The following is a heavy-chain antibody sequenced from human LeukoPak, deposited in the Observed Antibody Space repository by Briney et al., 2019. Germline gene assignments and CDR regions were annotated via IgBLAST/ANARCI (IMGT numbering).Heavy chain of an antibody. CDR1: GFTFSSYA. CDR2: ISYDGSNK. Sequence: GRSLRLSCAASGFTFSSYALHWVRQAPGKGLEWVALISYDGSNKHYADSVKGRFTISRDNSKNTLYLQMNSLRAEDTAVYYCASLPHYYYGSGSYKYYYGMDVWGQGTTVTVSS. CDR3: ASLPHYYYGSGSYKYYYGMDV. J-gene: IGHJ6*02. V-gene: IGHV3-30*14. D-gene: IGHD3-10*01.